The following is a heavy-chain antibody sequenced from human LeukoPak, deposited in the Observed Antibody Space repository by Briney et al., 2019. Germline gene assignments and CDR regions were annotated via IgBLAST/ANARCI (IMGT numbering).Heavy chain of an antibody. V-gene: IGHV3-66*01. CDR3: ARASRWLAFDN. CDR2: IYNGDNT. D-gene: IGHD6-19*01. J-gene: IGHJ4*02. CDR1: RFTVSNNH. Sequence: PGGSLRLSCVASRFTVSNNHMNWVRQAPGKGLEWVSVIYNGDNTYYADSVQGRFTISKDNSKNTLHLQMNSLRPEDTAVYFCARASRWLAFDNWGQGTLVTVSS.